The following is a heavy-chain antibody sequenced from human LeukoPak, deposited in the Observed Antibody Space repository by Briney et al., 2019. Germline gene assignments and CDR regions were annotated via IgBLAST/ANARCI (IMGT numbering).Heavy chain of an antibody. CDR3: ARDFTVDTAMDAFDY. V-gene: IGHV1-18*01. Sequence: ASVNVSCKASGYTFTRYGITWARQAPGQGLEWMGWISGYNGNTNYAQKLQGRVTMTTDTSTSTAYMELRSLRSDDTAVYYCARDFTVDTAMDAFDYWGQGTLVTVS. J-gene: IGHJ4*02. CDR1: GYTFTRYG. D-gene: IGHD5-18*01. CDR2: ISGYNGNT.